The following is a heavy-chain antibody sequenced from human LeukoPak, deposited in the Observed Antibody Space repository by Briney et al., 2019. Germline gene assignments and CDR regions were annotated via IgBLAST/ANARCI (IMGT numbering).Heavy chain of an antibody. J-gene: IGHJ6*02. CDR1: GGTFSSYA. CDR2: IIPIFGTA. Sequence: SVKVSCKASGGTFSSYAISWVRQAPGQGLEWMGGIIPIFGTANYAQKLQGRVTITADESTSTAYMELSSLRSEDTAVYYCARDSRVVVAAKHYYYGMDVWGQGTTVTVSS. CDR3: ARDSRVVVAAKHYYYGMDV. D-gene: IGHD2-15*01. V-gene: IGHV1-69*13.